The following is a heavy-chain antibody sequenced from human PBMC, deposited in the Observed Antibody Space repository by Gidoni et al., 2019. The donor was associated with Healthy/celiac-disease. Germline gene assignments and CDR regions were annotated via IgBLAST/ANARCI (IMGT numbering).Heavy chain of an antibody. J-gene: IGHJ4*02. D-gene: IGHD1-26*01. V-gene: IGHV3-30*18. CDR1: GFPFSRSG. CDR2: ISYDGSNK. Sequence: VQLVESGGGVVQPGRYLRLPCAAAGFPFSRSGMHWVRQAPGKGLEWVAVISYDGSNKYYADSVKGRFTISRDNSKNTLYLQMNSLRAEDTAVYYCAKPSYSGSYYPSGIDYWGQGTLVTVSS. CDR3: AKPSYSGSYYPSGIDY.